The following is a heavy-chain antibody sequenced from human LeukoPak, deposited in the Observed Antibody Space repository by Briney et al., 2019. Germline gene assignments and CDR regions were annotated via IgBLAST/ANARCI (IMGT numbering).Heavy chain of an antibody. CDR3: ANYYDSSGYYLT. CDR2: IYYTGNT. J-gene: IGHJ4*02. V-gene: IGHV4-59*08. CDR1: GGSISNYY. Sequence: PSETLSLTCTVSGGSISNYYWSWLRQSPGKGLEWIGYIYYTGNTNYNPSLESRVIISVDTSKNQFSLKLSSVTAADTAVYYCANYYDSSGYYLTWGQGILVTVSS. D-gene: IGHD3-22*01.